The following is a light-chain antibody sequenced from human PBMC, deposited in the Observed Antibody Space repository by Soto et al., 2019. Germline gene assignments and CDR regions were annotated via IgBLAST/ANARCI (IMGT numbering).Light chain of an antibody. J-gene: IGKJ4*01. CDR3: QRYASSPLT. V-gene: IGKV3-20*01. CDR2: GAS. Sequence: EIVLTQSPGTLSLSSGERATLSCRASQSVRSNYLAWYQQKPGQAPRLLIYGASSRATGIPDRFSGSGSGTDFTLTISRLEPEEFAVYYCQRYASSPLTFGGGAKVEIK. CDR1: QSVRSNY.